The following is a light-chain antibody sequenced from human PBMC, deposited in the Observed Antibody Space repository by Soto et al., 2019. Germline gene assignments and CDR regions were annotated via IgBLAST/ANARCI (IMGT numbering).Light chain of an antibody. CDR1: QSVSNNY. Sequence: EIVLTQSTGTLSLSPGERSTPSCRASQSVSNNYLAWYQQKPVQAPRLLIYGASNRATGIPDRFSGSGSGTEFTLTISRLEPEDFAMYYCQQYGRTFGQGTRLDIK. V-gene: IGKV3-20*01. J-gene: IGKJ5*01. CDR3: QQYGRT. CDR2: GAS.